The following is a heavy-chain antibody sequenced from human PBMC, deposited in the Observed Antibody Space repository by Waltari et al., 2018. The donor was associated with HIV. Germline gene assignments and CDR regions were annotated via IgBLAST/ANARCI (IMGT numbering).Heavy chain of an antibody. D-gene: IGHD3-22*01. Sequence: QVHLVRAGAGLRNPGASVTVHCKGSGYTFTHYGITWVRQAPGQGLGWMGWISGYNGDTKYAQKVRGRVTMTTDTSTSTAYLEMGSLRFDDTAVYYCARDHYYGSSGYYSDYWGQGTLVTVSS. J-gene: IGHJ4*02. V-gene: IGHV1-18*01. CDR3: ARDHYYGSSGYYSDY. CDR1: GYTFTHYG. CDR2: ISGYNGDT.